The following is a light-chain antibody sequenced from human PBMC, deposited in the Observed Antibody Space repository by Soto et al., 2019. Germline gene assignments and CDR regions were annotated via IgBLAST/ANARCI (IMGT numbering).Light chain of an antibody. J-gene: IGKJ4*01. CDR1: QSVSSD. CDR2: GAS. V-gene: IGKV3-15*01. CDR3: QPYNNWPPT. Sequence: EIVMTQSPATLSVSPGERATLSCRASQSVSSDLAWYHQKPGQAPRLLIYGASTRATGIPARFSGSGSGTEFTLTINSLQSEDFAVYYCQPYNNWPPTFGGGTKVDIK.